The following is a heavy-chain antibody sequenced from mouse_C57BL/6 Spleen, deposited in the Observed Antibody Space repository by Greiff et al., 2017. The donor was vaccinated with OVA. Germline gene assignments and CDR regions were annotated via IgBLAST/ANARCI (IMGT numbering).Heavy chain of an antibody. CDR2: FYPGSGSI. CDR3: SRHEPLYDYDGDDYAMDY. V-gene: IGHV1-62-2*01. J-gene: IGHJ4*01. Sequence: QVQLQQSGAELVKPGASVKLSCKASGYTFTEYTIHWVKQRSGQGLEWIGWFYPGSGSIKYNEKFKDKATLTADKSYSTVYMELSRLTSEDSAVYFCSRHEPLYDYDGDDYAMDYWGQGTSVTVSS. CDR1: GYTFTEYT. D-gene: IGHD2-4*01.